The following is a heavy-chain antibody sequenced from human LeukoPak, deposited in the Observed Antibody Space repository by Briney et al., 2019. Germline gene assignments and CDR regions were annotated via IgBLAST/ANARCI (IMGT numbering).Heavy chain of an antibody. CDR1: GFTFSSYA. CDR2: ISGSGAST. V-gene: IGHV3-23*01. D-gene: IGHD3-22*01. CDR3: AKDSTYYYDSSAYSSYFDY. J-gene: IGHJ4*02. Sequence: GGSLRLSCAASGFTFSSYAMSWVRQAPGKGLEWVSAISGSGASTYYADSVKGRFTISRDNSENTLYLQMNSLRAEDTAVYYCAKDSTYYYDSSAYSSYFDYWGQGTLVTVSS.